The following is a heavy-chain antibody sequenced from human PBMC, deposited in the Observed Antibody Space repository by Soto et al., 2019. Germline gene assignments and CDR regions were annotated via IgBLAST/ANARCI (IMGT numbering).Heavy chain of an antibody. Sequence: SETLSLTCTVSGGSISSYYWSWIRQPPGKGLEWIGYIYYSGSTNYNPSLKSRVTISVDTSKNQFSLKLSSVTAADTAVYYCARLHDYSNYEDLGYYYYMDVWGKGTTVTVSS. CDR2: IYYSGST. J-gene: IGHJ6*03. CDR3: ARLHDYSNYEDLGYYYYMDV. CDR1: GGSISSYY. V-gene: IGHV4-59*01. D-gene: IGHD4-4*01.